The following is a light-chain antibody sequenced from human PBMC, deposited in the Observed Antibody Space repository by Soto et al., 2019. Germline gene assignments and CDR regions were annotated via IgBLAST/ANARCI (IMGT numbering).Light chain of an antibody. CDR1: QSASNF. CDR2: DAS. CDR3: QQRSNWPSIT. J-gene: IGKJ5*01. Sequence: EIVMKQSPATLSVSPGETASLSCRASQSASNFLAWYQQKPGQAPRLLIYDASNRATGVPARFSGSGSGTDFTLTISSLEPEDFAVYYCQQRSNWPSITFGQGTRLE. V-gene: IGKV3-11*01.